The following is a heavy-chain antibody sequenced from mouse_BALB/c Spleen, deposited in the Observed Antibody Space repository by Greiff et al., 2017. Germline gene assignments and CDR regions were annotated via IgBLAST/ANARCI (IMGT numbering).Heavy chain of an antibody. V-gene: IGHV2-9*02. J-gene: IGHJ3*01. Sequence: QVQLQQSGPGLVAPSQSLSITCTVSGFSLTSYGVHWVRQPPGKGLEWLGVIWAGGSTNYNSALMSRLSISKDNSKSQVFLKMNSLQTDDTAMYYCARGYYGSSYSFAYWGQGTLVTVSA. D-gene: IGHD1-1*01. CDR3: ARGYYGSSYSFAY. CDR1: GFSLTSYG. CDR2: IWAGGST.